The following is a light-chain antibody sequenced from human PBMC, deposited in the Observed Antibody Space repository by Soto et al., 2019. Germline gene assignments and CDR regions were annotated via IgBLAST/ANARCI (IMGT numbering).Light chain of an antibody. J-gene: IGKJ1*01. V-gene: IGKV3-15*01. CDR2: GAS. CDR1: QGIKDY. CDR3: QQYNTWPRT. Sequence: EIVMTQSPATLSVSPGERATLSCRASQGIKDYLAWFQQKPGQAPRLLIYGASTRATAIPARFSGSGSGTEFTLSISSLQSEDFEVYYCQQYNTWPRTLGQGTKVDI.